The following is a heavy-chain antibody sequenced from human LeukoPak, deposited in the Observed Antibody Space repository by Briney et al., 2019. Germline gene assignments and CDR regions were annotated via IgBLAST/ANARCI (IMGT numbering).Heavy chain of an antibody. D-gene: IGHD3-10*02. CDR1: GFSFSSYW. V-gene: IGHV3-7*03. J-gene: IGHJ5*02. CDR3: ATGKSTYVS. CDR2: MNQDGNQK. Sequence: GGSLRLSCAVSGFSFSSYWMTWVRQAPGKGLEWVANMNQDGNQKYYVDSVKGRFTISRDNAKNSLCLQMDSLRAEDTAVYFCATGKSTYVSWGQGALVTVSS.